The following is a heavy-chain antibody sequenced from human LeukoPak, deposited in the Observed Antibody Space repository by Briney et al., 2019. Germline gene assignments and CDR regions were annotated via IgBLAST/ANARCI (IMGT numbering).Heavy chain of an antibody. J-gene: IGHJ4*02. V-gene: IGHV4-59*12. CDR2: IYYRGST. D-gene: IGHD5-18*01. CDR1: GGSISSYY. CDR3: ARELSGYSYGYTDY. Sequence: SETLSLTCTVSGGSISSYYWSWIRQPPGKGLEWIGYIYYRGSTNYNPSLKSRVTISVDTSKNQFSLKLGSVTAADTAVYYCARELSGYSYGYTDYWGQGTLVTVSS.